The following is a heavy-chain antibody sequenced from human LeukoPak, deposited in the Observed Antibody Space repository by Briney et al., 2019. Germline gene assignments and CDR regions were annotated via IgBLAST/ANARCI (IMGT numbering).Heavy chain of an antibody. CDR2: INSDGSST. V-gene: IGHV3-74*01. Sequence: GGTLRLSCAASGFTFSSYWMHWVRQAPGKGLVWVSRINSDGSSTSYADSVKGRFTISRDNAKNTLYLQMNSLRAEDTAVYYCARVMIRGRNWFDPRGQGTLVTVSS. CDR3: ARVMIRGRNWFDP. CDR1: GFTFSSYW. D-gene: IGHD3-16*01. J-gene: IGHJ5*02.